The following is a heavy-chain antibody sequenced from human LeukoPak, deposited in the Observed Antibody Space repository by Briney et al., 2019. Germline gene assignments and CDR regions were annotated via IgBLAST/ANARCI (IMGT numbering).Heavy chain of an antibody. J-gene: IGHJ6*03. V-gene: IGHV3-48*01. CDR1: GFTVSSNS. CDR3: ARDSTDIAVAPSSPTYYYYYMDV. D-gene: IGHD6-19*01. CDR2: IIHSGSTI. Sequence: GGSLRLSCTVSGFTVSSNSMSWVRQAPGKGLEWVSYIIHSGSTIYYADSVKGRFTISRDNAKNSLYLQMNSLRAEDTAVYYCARDSTDIAVAPSSPTYYYYYMDVWGTGTTVTVSS.